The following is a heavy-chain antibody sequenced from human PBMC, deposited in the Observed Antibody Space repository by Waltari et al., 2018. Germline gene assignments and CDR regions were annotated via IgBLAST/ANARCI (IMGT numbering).Heavy chain of an antibody. CDR3: AKDVATTTSPSDY. D-gene: IGHD2-21*01. CDR2: LRHDGSDK. J-gene: IGHJ4*02. V-gene: IGHV3-30*02. Sequence: VQLVESGGGVVQHGGSMRLSCAAYGLTFSGYAMQWVRQAPGRGLEWVAFLRHDGSDKYYTASVKGRFTITRDNSKNTLYLEMNSLRAEDTAIYYCAKDVATTTSPSDYWGQGTPVTVSS. CDR1: GLTFSGYA.